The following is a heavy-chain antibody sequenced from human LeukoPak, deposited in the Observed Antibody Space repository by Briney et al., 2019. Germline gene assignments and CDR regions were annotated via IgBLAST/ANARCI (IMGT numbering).Heavy chain of an antibody. J-gene: IGHJ4*02. CDR2: IYYSGST. Sequence: SETLSLTCTVSGGSISSSSYYWGWIRQPPGKGLEWIGSIYYSGSTYYNPSLKSRVTISVDTSKNQFSLKLSSVTAADTAVYYCARVGWGYDSSGYYYPTYFDYWGQGTLVTVSS. CDR1: GGSISSSSYY. V-gene: IGHV4-39*07. D-gene: IGHD3-22*01. CDR3: ARVGWGYDSSGYYYPTYFDY.